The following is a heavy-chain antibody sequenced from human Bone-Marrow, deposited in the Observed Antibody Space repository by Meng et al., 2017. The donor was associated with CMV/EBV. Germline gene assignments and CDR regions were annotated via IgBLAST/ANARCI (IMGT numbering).Heavy chain of an antibody. D-gene: IGHD1-26*01. CDR3: ARDRSGGDAYQI. Sequence: SETLSLTCAVYGGSFSGYYWSWIRQPPGKGLEWIGEINHSGSTNYNPSLKSRVTISVDTSKNQFSLKLSSVTAADTAVYYCARDRSGGDAYQIWGQGTMVTVSS. V-gene: IGHV4-34*01. J-gene: IGHJ3*02. CDR1: GGSFSGYY. CDR2: INHSGST.